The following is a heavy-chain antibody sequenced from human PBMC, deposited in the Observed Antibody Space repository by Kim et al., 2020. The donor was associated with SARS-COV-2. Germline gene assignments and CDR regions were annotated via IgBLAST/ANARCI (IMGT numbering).Heavy chain of an antibody. CDR1: GYTFTSYD. CDR3: ARAGYHSYYYYGMDV. D-gene: IGHD1-20*01. Sequence: ASVKVSCKASGYTFTSYDINWVRQATGQGLEWMGWMNPNSGNTGYAQKFQGRVTMTRNTSISTAYMELSSLRSEDTAVYYCARAGYHSYYYYGMDVWGQGTTVTVSS. CDR2: MNPNSGNT. J-gene: IGHJ6*02. V-gene: IGHV1-8*01.